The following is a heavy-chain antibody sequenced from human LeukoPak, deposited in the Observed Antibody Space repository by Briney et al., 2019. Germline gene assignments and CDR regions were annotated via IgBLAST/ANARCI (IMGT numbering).Heavy chain of an antibody. CDR2: INPNSGGT. CDR1: GYTFIGYY. Sequence: ASVKVSCKASGYTFIGYYIHWVRQAPGQGLEWMGWINPNSGGTNYAQKFQGRVTMTRDTSISTAYMELSRLRSDDTAVYYCARDRGWYQLLHWFDPWGQGTLVTVSS. V-gene: IGHV1-2*02. J-gene: IGHJ5*02. CDR3: ARDRGWYQLLHWFDP. D-gene: IGHD2-2*01.